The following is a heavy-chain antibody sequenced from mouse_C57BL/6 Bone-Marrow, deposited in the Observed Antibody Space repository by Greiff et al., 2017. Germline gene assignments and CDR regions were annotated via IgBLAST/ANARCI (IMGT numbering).Heavy chain of an antibody. CDR1: GYTFTSYW. Sequence: VQLQQPGAELVKPGASVKVSCKASGYTFTSYWMHWVKQRPGQGLEWIGRIHPSDSDTNYNQKFKGKATLTVDKSSSTAYMQISSLTSEDSAVYYCAILNYCGSSYWYFDVWGTGTTVTVSS. V-gene: IGHV1-74*01. D-gene: IGHD1-1*01. CDR3: AILNYCGSSYWYFDV. J-gene: IGHJ1*03. CDR2: IHPSDSDT.